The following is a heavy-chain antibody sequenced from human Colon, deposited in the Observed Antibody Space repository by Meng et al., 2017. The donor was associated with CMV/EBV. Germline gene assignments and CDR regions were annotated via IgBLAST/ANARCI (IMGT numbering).Heavy chain of an antibody. CDR2: IIPQGNMT. D-gene: IGHD3-10*01. CDR3: ARELGITTVRGVILYY. J-gene: IGHJ4*02. V-gene: IGHV1-69*10. CDR1: GGNFGSYS. Sequence: SVKVSCKASGGNFGSYSISWVRQAPGQGLEWMGQIIPQGNMTKYAQTFQGRVTITADRSTTTVYMEVNNLRSDDTAVYYCARELGITTVRGVILYYWGQGSLVTVSS.